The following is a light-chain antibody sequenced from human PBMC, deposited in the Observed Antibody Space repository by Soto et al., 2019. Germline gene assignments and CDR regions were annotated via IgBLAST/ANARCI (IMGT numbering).Light chain of an antibody. CDR2: AAS. Sequence: ELEMTQSPASLSASPGETVTLSCRATQTAYKNLAWYQQKPGQPPRLLIFAASTRAPGLPARFSGSGSGTEFTLTISSLQSEDSAIYYCQEYNRWPPEFILGPWTRLEIK. CDR1: QTAYKN. CDR3: QEYNRWPPEFI. V-gene: IGKV3-15*01. J-gene: IGKJ2*01.